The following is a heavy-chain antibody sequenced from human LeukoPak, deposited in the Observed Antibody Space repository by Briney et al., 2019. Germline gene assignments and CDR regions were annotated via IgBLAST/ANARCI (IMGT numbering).Heavy chain of an antibody. CDR2: ISSTGSLI. CDR1: GFIFSHYI. CDR3: VRGDGVGRTNGGYYFAY. V-gene: IGHV3-21*01. J-gene: IGHJ4*02. D-gene: IGHD2-8*01. Sequence: GGSLRLSCAGSGFIFSHYIMNWVRQAPGKGLEWLSSISSTGSLIYYADSVKGRFTVFRDNAKNSVYLQMNSLRADDTAMYYCVRGDGVGRTNGGYYFAYWGQGTLVTVSS.